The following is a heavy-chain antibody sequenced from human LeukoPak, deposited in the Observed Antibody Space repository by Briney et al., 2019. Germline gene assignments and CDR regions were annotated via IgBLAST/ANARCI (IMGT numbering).Heavy chain of an antibody. V-gene: IGHV4-59*01. CDR3: ARMTTVTTGVDY. J-gene: IGHJ4*02. CDR2: IYYSGST. Sequence: SETLSLTCTVSGGSISNKYWSWIRQPPGKGLEWVGYIYYSGSTNYNPSLKSRVTILVDTSKNQFSLKLSSVTAADTAVYYCARMTTVTTGVDYWGQGTLVTVSS. D-gene: IGHD4-17*01. CDR1: GGSISNKY.